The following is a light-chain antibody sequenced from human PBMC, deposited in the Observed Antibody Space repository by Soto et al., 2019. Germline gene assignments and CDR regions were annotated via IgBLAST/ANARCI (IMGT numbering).Light chain of an antibody. CDR3: SSYAGSSNV. Sequence: QSALTPPPSASGSPGQAVSIAGTGTSSDVGGYNYVSWYQQHPGKAPKLMIYEVNKRPSGVPDRFSGSKSGNTASLTVSGLQAEDEADYDCSSYAGSSNVFGTGTKVTVL. CDR2: EVN. CDR1: SSDVGGYNY. J-gene: IGLJ1*01. V-gene: IGLV2-8*01.